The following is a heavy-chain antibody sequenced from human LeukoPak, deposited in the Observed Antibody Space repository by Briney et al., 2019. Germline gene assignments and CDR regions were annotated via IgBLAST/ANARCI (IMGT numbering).Heavy chain of an antibody. V-gene: IGHV4-61*02. CDR3: ASSTGSGSYYPLFDY. D-gene: IGHD3-10*01. CDR2: IYTSGST. Sequence: SETLSLTCTVSGGSISSGSYSWSWIRQPAGRGLEWIGRIYTSGSTNYNPSLKSRVTISVDTSKNQFSMKLSSVTAADTAVYYCASSTGSGSYYPLFDYWGQGTLVTVSS. J-gene: IGHJ4*02. CDR1: GGSISSGSYS.